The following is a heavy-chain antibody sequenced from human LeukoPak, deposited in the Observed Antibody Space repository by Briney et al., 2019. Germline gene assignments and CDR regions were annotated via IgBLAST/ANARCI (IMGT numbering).Heavy chain of an antibody. V-gene: IGHV3-49*04. D-gene: IGHD1-26*01. CDR2: IRSKAYGGTT. CDR1: GFTFGDYA. CDR3: TSGSYFRFDY. J-gene: IGHJ4*02. Sequence: SCTASGFTFGDYAMSWVRQAPGKGLEWVGFIRSKAYGGTTEYAASVKGRFTISRDDSKSIAYLQMNSLKTEDTAVYYCTSGSYFRFDYWGQGTLVTVSS.